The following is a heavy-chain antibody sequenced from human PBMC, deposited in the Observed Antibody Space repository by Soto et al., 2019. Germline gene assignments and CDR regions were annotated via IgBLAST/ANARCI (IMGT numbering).Heavy chain of an antibody. CDR2: LYWDDDE. J-gene: IGHJ4*02. V-gene: IGHV2-5*02. CDR3: AHRPRGFTYFFDY. CDR1: GFSLSTRGVG. Sequence: ESGPTLVKPTQTLTLTRTFSGFSLSTRGVGVGWIRQPPGKALEWLALLYWDDDERYSPSLMSRLTITKDTSKNQVFLTMTNVDPVDTATYYCAHRPRGFTYFFDYWGQGTLVTVSS.